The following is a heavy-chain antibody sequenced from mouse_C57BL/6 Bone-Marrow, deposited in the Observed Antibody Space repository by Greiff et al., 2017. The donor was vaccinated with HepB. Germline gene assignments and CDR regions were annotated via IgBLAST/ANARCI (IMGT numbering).Heavy chain of an antibody. Sequence: DVMLVESGEGLVKPGGSLKLSCAASGFTFSSYAMSWVRQTPEMRLEWVAYISSGGDYIYYADTVKGRFTISRDNARNTLYLQMSSLKSEDTAMYYCTRDYSNYFWYFDVWGTGTTVTVSS. V-gene: IGHV5-9-1*02. D-gene: IGHD2-5*01. CDR3: TRDYSNYFWYFDV. CDR1: GFTFSSYA. CDR2: ISSGGDYI. J-gene: IGHJ1*03.